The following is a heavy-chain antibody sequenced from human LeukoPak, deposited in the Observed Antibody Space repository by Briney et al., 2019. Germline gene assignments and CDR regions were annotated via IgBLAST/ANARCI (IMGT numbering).Heavy chain of an antibody. V-gene: IGHV3-30*04. CDR2: ISYDGSNK. CDR1: GFTFSSYA. CDR3: ARGNGAYYYYYMDV. Sequence: AGSLRLSCAASGFTFSSYAMHWVRQPPGKGLEWVAVISYDGSNKYYADSVKGRFTISRDNSKNTLYLQMNSLRAEDTAVYYCARGNGAYYYYYMDVWGKGTTVTVSS. J-gene: IGHJ6*03.